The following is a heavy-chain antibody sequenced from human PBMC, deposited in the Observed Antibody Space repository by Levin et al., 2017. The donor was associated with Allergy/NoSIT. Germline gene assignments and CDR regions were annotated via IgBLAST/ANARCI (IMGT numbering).Heavy chain of an antibody. CDR1: GFTINFNF. V-gene: IGHV3-53*01. CDR2: IYDGGYT. D-gene: IGHD1-26*01. Sequence: PGGSLRLSCAASGFTINFNFLTWVRQAPGKGLEWVSIIYDGGYTHYADSVKGRLIMSRDNSKNTLYLHMDSLRAEDSAIYYCARGYSDSSHRGQGILVTVSS. CDR3: ARGYSDSSH. J-gene: IGHJ4*02.